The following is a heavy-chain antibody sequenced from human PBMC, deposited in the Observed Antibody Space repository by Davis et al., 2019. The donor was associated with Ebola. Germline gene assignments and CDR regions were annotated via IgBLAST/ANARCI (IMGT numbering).Heavy chain of an antibody. CDR2: ISGSGGST. V-gene: IGHV3-23*01. CDR3: AKAGNGNQPFFDY. CDR1: GFTFSSYA. Sequence: GESLKISCAASGFTFSSYAMSWVRQAPGKGLEWVSAISGSGGSTYYVDSVKGRFTISRDNSKNTVYLQMNSLRAEDTAIYYCAKAGNGNQPFFDYWGQGTLVTVSS. D-gene: IGHD1-14*01. J-gene: IGHJ4*02.